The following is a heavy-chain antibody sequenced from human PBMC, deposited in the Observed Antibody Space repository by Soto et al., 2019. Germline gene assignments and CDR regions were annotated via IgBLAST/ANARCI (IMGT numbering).Heavy chain of an antibody. D-gene: IGHD2-2*02. J-gene: IGHJ3*02. V-gene: IGHV1-69*13. Sequence: ASVKVSCKASGGTFSSYASSGVRQAPGRGLEWMGGIIPIFGTANYAQKFQGRVTITADESTSKAYMELSSLRSEDTAVYYCARTGGYCSSTSCYTTDAFDIWGQGTMVTVSS. CDR3: ARTGGYCSSTSCYTTDAFDI. CDR2: IIPIFGTA. CDR1: GGTFSSYA.